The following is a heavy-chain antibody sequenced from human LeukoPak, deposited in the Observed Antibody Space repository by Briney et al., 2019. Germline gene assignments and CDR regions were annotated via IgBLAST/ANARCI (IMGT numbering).Heavy chain of an antibody. CDR3: ARDAIYFGAFDI. D-gene: IGHD2/OR15-2a*01. J-gene: IGHJ3*02. V-gene: IGHV4-30-4*01. CDR2: IYYSGST. Sequence: MPSETLSLTCTVSGGSISSGDYYWSWIRQPPGKGLEWIGYIYYSGSTYYNPSLKCRVTISVDTSKNQFSLKLSSVTAADTAVYYCARDAIYFGAFDIWGQGTMVTVSS. CDR1: GGSISSGDYY.